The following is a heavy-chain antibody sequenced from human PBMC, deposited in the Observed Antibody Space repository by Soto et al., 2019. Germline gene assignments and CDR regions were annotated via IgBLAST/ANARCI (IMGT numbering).Heavy chain of an antibody. J-gene: IGHJ4*02. CDR3: TRGRDGYNPYYFLY. V-gene: IGHV3-49*04. D-gene: IGHD5-12*01. CDR2: IRNDIYDETT. CDR1: GFTFDDYA. Sequence: GGSLRLSCAASGFTFDDYAINWVRQVPGKGLEWLGFIRNDIYDETTEYAASVKGRIIISRDDSKSMAYLQMDSLKTEDTGVYYCTRGRDGYNPYYFLYWGQGALVTVSS.